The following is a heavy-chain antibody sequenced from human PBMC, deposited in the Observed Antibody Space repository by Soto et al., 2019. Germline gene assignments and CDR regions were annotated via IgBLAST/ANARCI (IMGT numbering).Heavy chain of an antibody. J-gene: IGHJ4*02. Sequence: QVQLVQSGVEVKKPGASVKVSCKASGYTFTSYGISWVRQAPGQGLAWMGWISAYNGNTNYAQKLQGRVTMTTDTSTSTAYMELRSLRSDDTAVYYWARVLGGYGDYVASCDYWGQGTLVTVSS. CDR3: ARVLGGYGDYVASCDY. CDR1: GYTFTSYG. V-gene: IGHV1-18*01. CDR2: ISAYNGNT. D-gene: IGHD4-17*01.